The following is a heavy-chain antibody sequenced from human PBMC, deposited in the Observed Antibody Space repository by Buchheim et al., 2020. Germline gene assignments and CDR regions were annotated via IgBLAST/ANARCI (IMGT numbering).Heavy chain of an antibody. CDR3: AKGSIAARPDLYYYYGMDV. D-gene: IGHD6-6*01. V-gene: IGHV3-30*18. CDR1: GFTFSSYG. Sequence: QVQLVESGGGVVQPGRSLRLSCAASGFTFSSYGMHWVRQAPGKGLEWVAVISYDGSNTYYPPPVKGRFTIPRDNSKNTLYLQRNSLRAEDTAVYYCAKGSIAARPDLYYYYGMDVWGQGTT. J-gene: IGHJ6*02. CDR2: ISYDGSNT.